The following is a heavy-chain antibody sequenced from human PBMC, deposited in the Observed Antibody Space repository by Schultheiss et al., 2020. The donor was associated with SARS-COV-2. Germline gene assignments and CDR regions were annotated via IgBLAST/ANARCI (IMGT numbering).Heavy chain of an antibody. CDR2: IHYSGST. CDR3: AREKGIAAAGWHFQH. J-gene: IGHJ1*01. D-gene: IGHD6-13*01. CDR1: GGSFSGYY. Sequence: SETLSLTCAVYGGSFSGYYWSWIRQPPGKGLEWIGYIHYSGSTYYNPSLKSRVTISVDTSKNQFSLKLSSVTAADTAVYYCAREKGIAAAGWHFQHWGQGTLVTVSS. V-gene: IGHV4-4*08.